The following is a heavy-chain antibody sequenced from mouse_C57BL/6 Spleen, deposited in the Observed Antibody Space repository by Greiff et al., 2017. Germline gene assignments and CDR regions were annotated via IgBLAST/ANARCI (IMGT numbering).Heavy chain of an antibody. CDR1: GYTFTDYE. CDR2: IDPETGGT. J-gene: IGHJ2*01. CDR3: TRYHNYYGSSYFDD. Sequence: VQLQQSGAELVRPGASVTLSCKASGYTFTDYEMHWVKQTPVHGLEWIGAIDPETGGTAYNQKFKGKAILTADKSSSTAYMELRSLTSEDSAVYYCTRYHNYYGSSYFDDWGQGTTLTVSS. D-gene: IGHD1-1*01. V-gene: IGHV1-15*01.